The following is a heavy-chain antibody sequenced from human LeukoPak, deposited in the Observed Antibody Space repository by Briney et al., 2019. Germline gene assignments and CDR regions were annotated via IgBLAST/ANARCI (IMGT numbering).Heavy chain of an antibody. CDR1: GFTVSSSY. CDR2: IWYDGSNK. J-gene: IGHJ4*02. V-gene: IGHV3-33*08. CDR3: ARAAAGLAFDY. D-gene: IGHD6-13*01. Sequence: GGSLRLSCAASGFTVSSSYMTWVRQAPGKGLEWVAVIWYDGSNKYYADSVKGRLTISRDNSKNTLYLQMNSLRAEDTAVYYCARAAAGLAFDYWGQGTLVTVSS.